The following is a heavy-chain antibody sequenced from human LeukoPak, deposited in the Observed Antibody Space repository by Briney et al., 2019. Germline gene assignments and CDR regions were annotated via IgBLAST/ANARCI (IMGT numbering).Heavy chain of an antibody. Sequence: SETLSLTCAVYGGSFSGYYWSWIRQPPGKGLEWIGEINHSGSTNYNPPLKSRVTISVDTSKNQFSLKLSSVTAADTAVYYCARATTDSSGYYDGGFLFDYWGQGTLVTVSS. D-gene: IGHD3-22*01. CDR2: INHSGST. V-gene: IGHV4-34*01. CDR3: ARATTDSSGYYDGGFLFDY. J-gene: IGHJ4*02. CDR1: GGSFSGYY.